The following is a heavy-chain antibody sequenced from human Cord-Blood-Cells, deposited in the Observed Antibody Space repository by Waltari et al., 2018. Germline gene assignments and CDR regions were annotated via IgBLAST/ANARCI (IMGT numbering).Heavy chain of an antibody. D-gene: IGHD2-2*01. J-gene: IGHJ6*03. Sequence: QLQLQESGPGLVKPSETLSLTCTVSGGSISSSSYSWGWIRQPPGKGREWIGSIYYSGSTYYNPSLKSRVTISVDTSKNQFSLKLSSVTAADTAVYYCARHCSSTSCYGSYYMDVWGKGTTVTVSS. CDR3: ARHCSSTSCYGSYYMDV. CDR1: GGSISSSSYS. V-gene: IGHV4-39*01. CDR2: IYYSGST.